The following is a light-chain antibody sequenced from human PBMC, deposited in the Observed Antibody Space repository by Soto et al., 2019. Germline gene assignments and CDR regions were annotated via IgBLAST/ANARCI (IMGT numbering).Light chain of an antibody. CDR2: EVS. V-gene: IGLV2-8*01. J-gene: IGLJ2*01. CDR1: SSDVGGYNY. CDR3: SSYAASNNLGV. Sequence: QSALTQPPSASGSPGQSVTISCIGTSSDVGGYNYFSWYQQHPGKAPKLMIYEVSQRPSGVPDRCSGSKSGNTASLTVSGLQAEDEADYYCSSYAASNNLGVFGGGTKRTVL.